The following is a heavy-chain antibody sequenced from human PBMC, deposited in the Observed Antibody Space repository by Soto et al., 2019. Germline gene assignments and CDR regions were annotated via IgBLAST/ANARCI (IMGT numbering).Heavy chain of an antibody. D-gene: IGHD6-19*01. V-gene: IGHV2-5*02. CDR1: GFSISSTRMF. CDR3: AHIVVAGLGYYFDY. Sequence: QITLKESGPTMVKPTQTLTLTFTFSGFSISSTRMFVGWIRKPPGKALEWLALIYWDDDKRYSPFLKSRLTITKDTSKNQGVLTISNMDPVDTARYYCAHIVVAGLGYYFDYWGQGTLVTFSS. CDR2: IYWDDDK. J-gene: IGHJ4*02.